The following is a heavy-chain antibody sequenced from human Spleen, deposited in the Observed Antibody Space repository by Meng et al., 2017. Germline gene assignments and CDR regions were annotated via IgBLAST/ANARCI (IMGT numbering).Heavy chain of an antibody. J-gene: IGHJ4*02. Sequence: GSLRLSCTVSGYSISSGYYWGWIRQPPGKGLEWIGNIYHSGDTYYNPSLKSRVTISIDTSKNQFSLKLSSVTAADTAVYYCARKYGNYPYYFDYWGQGTLVTVSS. CDR1: GYSISSGYY. CDR3: ARKYGNYPYYFDY. D-gene: IGHD1-7*01. V-gene: IGHV4-38-2*02. CDR2: IYHSGDT.